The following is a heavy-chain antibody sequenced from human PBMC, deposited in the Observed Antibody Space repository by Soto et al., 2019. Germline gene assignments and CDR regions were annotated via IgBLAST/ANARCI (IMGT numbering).Heavy chain of an antibody. CDR3: ARRKSGYLDNYYYYYGMDV. J-gene: IGHJ6*02. Sequence: ASVKVSCKASGYTFTSYDINWVRQATGQGLEWMGIINPSGGSTSYAQKFQGRVTMTRDTSTSTVYMELSSLRSEDTAVYYCARRKSGYLDNYYYYYGMDVWGQGTTVTVSS. V-gene: IGHV1-46*01. CDR2: INPSGGST. CDR1: GYTFTSYD. D-gene: IGHD3-3*01.